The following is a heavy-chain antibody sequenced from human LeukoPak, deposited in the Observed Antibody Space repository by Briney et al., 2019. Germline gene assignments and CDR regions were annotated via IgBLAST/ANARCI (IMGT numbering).Heavy chain of an antibody. CDR2: ISSSGSTI. CDR3: ARAVTVTTNYFDY. CDR1: GFTFSSYS. J-gene: IGHJ4*02. Sequence: PGGSLRLSCAASGFTFSSYSMNWVRQAPGKGLEWISYISSSGSTIYYADSVKGRFTISRDNAKNSLYLQMNSLRAEDTAVYYCARAVTVTTNYFDYWGQGTLATISS. D-gene: IGHD4-17*01. V-gene: IGHV3-48*04.